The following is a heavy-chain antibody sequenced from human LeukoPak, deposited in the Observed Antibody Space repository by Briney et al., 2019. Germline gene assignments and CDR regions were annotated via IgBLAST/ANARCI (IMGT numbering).Heavy chain of an antibody. CDR3: ARDRGYSSSWYLLDY. CDR2: INAGNGNT. J-gene: IGHJ4*02. Sequence: ASVKVSCKASGYTFTSYAMHWVRQAPGQRLEWMGWINAGNGNTKYSQKFQGRVTITRDTSASTAYMELSSLRSEDTAVYYCARDRGYSSSWYLLDYWGQGTLVTASS. CDR1: GYTFTSYA. D-gene: IGHD6-13*01. V-gene: IGHV1-3*01.